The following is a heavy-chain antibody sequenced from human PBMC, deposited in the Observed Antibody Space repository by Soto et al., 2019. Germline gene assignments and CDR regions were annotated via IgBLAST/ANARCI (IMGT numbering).Heavy chain of an antibody. CDR1: GFTFSSYG. D-gene: IGHD6-13*01. J-gene: IGHJ6*02. V-gene: IGHV3-30*18. CDR3: AKDGSYSSSWYSSYYGMDV. Sequence: QVQLVESGGGVVQPGRSLRLSCAASGFTFSSYGMHWVRQAPGKGLEWVAGISYAGSNKYYADSVKGRFTISRDNSKNTLYLQMNSLRAEDTAVYYCAKDGSYSSSWYSSYYGMDVWGQGTTVTVSS. CDR2: ISYAGSNK.